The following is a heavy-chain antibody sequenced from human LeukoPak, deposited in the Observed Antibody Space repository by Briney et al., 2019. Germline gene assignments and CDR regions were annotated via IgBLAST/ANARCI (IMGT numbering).Heavy chain of an antibody. CDR2: IRYDGSNK. Sequence: GGSLRLSCAASEFTFNNYGMHWVRQAPGKGLEWVAFIRYDGSNKYYADSVKGRFTISRDNSKNTLYLQMNTLRAEDTAVYYCAKDMNGYCSSTSCGYYYMDVWGKGTTVAVSS. V-gene: IGHV3-30*02. J-gene: IGHJ6*03. CDR3: AKDMNGYCSSTSCGYYYMDV. CDR1: EFTFNNYG. D-gene: IGHD2-2*01.